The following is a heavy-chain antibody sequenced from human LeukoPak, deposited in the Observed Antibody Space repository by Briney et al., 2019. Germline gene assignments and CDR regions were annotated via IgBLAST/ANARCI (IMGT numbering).Heavy chain of an antibody. CDR2: IYYSGST. CDR1: GGYISTYY. CDR3: ARDRLGLPVDY. V-gene: IGHV4-59*01. J-gene: IGHJ4*02. D-gene: IGHD3-16*01. Sequence: SSETLSLTCTVSGGYISTYYWTWIRQPPRRGLAWIGYIYYSGSTNYNPTLKSRVTMSEDTSKNQFSRKLNSVTAADTAVYYCARDRLGLPVDYWGRGTLVTVSS.